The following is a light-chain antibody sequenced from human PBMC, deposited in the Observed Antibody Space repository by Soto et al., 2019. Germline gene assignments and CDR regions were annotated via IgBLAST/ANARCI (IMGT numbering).Light chain of an antibody. V-gene: IGKV3-20*01. CDR1: QSLASNS. J-gene: IGKJ2*02. CDR2: GAS. Sequence: ENVLTQSPGTLSLSPGERATLSCRASQSLASNSLAWYQQKPGQAPRLLIYGASTRATGIPDRFSGSGSVTDFILTINRLEREDFALYYCQQYDSSPCTFGQGTKMEIK. CDR3: QQYDSSPCT.